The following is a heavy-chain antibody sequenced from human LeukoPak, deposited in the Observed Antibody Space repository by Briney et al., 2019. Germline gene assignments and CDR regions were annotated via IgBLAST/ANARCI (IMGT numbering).Heavy chain of an antibody. D-gene: IGHD1-1*01. CDR3: AGSVPAPKEFAF. CDR1: NGSISAYY. V-gene: IGHV4-4*09. J-gene: IGHJ4*02. CDR2: IYSGGTT. Sequence: PSETLSLTCTVSNGSISAYYWSWIRQPPEKGLEWIGYIYSGGTTNSNPSLKSRVTISLDTSKNQFSLKLSSVTAADTAVYYCAGSVPAPKEFAFWGQGTLVTVSS.